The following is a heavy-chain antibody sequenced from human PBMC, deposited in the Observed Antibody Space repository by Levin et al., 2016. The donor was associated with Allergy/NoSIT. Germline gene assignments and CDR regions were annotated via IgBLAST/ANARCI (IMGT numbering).Heavy chain of an antibody. D-gene: IGHD3-10*01. CDR2: INPNSGGT. V-gene: IGHV1-2*02. CDR3: ARSLLNYYGSGSYYKISVGSYYYYYGMDV. Sequence: WVRQAPGQGLEWMGWINPNSGGTNYAQKFQGRVTMTRDTSISTAYMELSRLRSDDTAVYYCARSLLNYYGSGSYYKISVGSYYYYYGMDVWGQGTTVTVSS. J-gene: IGHJ6*02.